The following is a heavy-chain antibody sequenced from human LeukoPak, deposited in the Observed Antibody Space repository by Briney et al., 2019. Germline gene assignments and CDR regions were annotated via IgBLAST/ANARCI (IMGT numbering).Heavy chain of an antibody. CDR1: GDSINNNNYY. CDR2: IYYSGST. D-gene: IGHD6-13*01. Sequence: SETLSLTCTVSGDSINNNNYYWSWIRQPPGKGLEWIGYIYYSGSTYYNPSLKSRVTISVDTSKNQFSLKLSSVTAADTAVYYCATRVQQPGGDNWFDPWGQGTLVTVSS. J-gene: IGHJ5*02. CDR3: ATRVQQPGGDNWFDP. V-gene: IGHV4-30-4*01.